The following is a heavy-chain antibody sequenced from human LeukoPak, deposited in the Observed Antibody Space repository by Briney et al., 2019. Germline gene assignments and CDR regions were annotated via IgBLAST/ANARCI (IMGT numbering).Heavy chain of an antibody. V-gene: IGHV5-51*01. CDR2: IYPGDSDT. Sequence: GESLKISCKGSGYSFTSYWIGWVRQMPGKGLEWMGIIYPGDSDTRYSPSFQGQVTISADKSISTAYLQWSSLKASDTAMYYCARPSTYDSSGYYPLDAFDIWGQGTMVTVSS. D-gene: IGHD3-22*01. CDR1: GYSFTSYW. CDR3: ARPSTYDSSGYYPLDAFDI. J-gene: IGHJ3*02.